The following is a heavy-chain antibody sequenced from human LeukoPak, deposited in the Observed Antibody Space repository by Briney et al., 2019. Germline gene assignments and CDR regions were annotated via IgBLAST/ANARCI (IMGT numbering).Heavy chain of an antibody. V-gene: IGHV4-34*01. CDR1: GGSFSGYY. CDR3: ARASDSSGYDHDY. D-gene: IGHD6-19*01. CDR2: INHSGST. Sequence: SETLSLTCAVYGGSFSGYYWSWIRQPPGKGLEWIGVINHSGSTNYNPSLKSRVTISVDTSKNQFSLKLSSVTAADTAVYYCARASDSSGYDHDYWGQGTLVTVSS. J-gene: IGHJ4*02.